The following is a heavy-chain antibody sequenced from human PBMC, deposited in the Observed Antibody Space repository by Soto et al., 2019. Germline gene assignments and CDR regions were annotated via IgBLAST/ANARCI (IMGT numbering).Heavy chain of an antibody. V-gene: IGHV3-74*01. J-gene: IGHJ4*02. CDR1: GFTFSAYW. D-gene: IGHD1-1*01. CDR3: ARGPRVSSTGTGAH. Sequence: PGESLKISCAVSGFTFSAYWMHWVRQVPGKGLTWVSRISDDGSTATYADSVKGRFIISRDNAKNSLYLEMNTLRADDSGLYYCARGPRVSSTGTGAHWGPGTLVTVSS. CDR2: ISDDGSTA.